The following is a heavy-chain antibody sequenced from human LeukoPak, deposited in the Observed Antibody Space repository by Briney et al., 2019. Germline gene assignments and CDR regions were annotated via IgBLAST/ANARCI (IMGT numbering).Heavy chain of an antibody. J-gene: IGHJ3*02. CDR1: GFTFSSYA. CDR2: ISGSDGST. Sequence: GGSLRLSCAASGFTFSSYAMSWVRQAPGKGLEWVSVISGSDGSTYYADSVKGRFTISRDNSKNTLYLQMNSLRAEDTAVFYCAKPRGEEWLVGLYDAFDIWGQGTMVTVSS. V-gene: IGHV3-23*01. CDR3: AKPRGEEWLVGLYDAFDI. D-gene: IGHD6-19*01.